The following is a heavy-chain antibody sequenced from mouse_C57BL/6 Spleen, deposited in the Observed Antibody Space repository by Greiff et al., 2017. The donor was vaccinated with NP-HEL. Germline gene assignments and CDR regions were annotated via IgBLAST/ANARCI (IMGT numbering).Heavy chain of an antibody. J-gene: IGHJ2*01. Sequence: QVQLQQPGAELVKPGASVKMSCKASGYTFTSYWITWVKQRPGQGLEWIGDIYPGSGSTNYNEKFKSKATLTVDTSSSTAYMQLSSLTSEDSAVYYCAKEPCYDSSYGYWGQGTTLTVSS. CDR3: AKEPCYDSSYGY. CDR1: GYTFTSYW. CDR2: IYPGSGST. D-gene: IGHD1-1*01. V-gene: IGHV1-55*01.